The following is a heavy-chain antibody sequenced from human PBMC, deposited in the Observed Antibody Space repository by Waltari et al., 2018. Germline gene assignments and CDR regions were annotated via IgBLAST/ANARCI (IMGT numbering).Heavy chain of an antibody. CDR1: GFTFSSYS. D-gene: IGHD4-17*01. Sequence: EEQLVESGGGLVKPGGSLRLSCAASGFTFSSYSMNWVRQAPGKGLEWVSSIRSSSSHTYYADSVKGRFTISRDDAKNSLYLQMNSLRAEDTAVYYCARGFWFPSLTTFRWFDP. CDR3: ARGFWFPSLTTFRWFDP. J-gene: IGHJ5*02. CDR2: IRSSSSHT. V-gene: IGHV3-21*01.